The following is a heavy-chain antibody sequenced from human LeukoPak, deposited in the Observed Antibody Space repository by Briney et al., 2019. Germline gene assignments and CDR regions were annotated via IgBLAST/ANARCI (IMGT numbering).Heavy chain of an antibody. D-gene: IGHD6-13*01. CDR1: GGSISSYY. J-gene: IGHJ3*02. V-gene: IGHV4-4*08. Sequence: PSETLSLTCTVSGGSISSYYWSWIRQPPGKGLEWIGRIYTSGSTNYNPSLKSRVTISVDTTKNQFSLKLSSVTAADTAVYYCAREAGSSSWYFGAFDIWGQGTMVTVSS. CDR3: AREAGSSSWYFGAFDI. CDR2: IYTSGST.